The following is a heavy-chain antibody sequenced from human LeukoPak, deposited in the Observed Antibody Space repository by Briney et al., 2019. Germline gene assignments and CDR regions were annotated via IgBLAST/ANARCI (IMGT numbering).Heavy chain of an antibody. V-gene: IGHV1-3*01. CDR2: INAGNGNT. D-gene: IGHD1-1*01. CDR3: ARRGNWNDADY. J-gene: IGHJ4*02. Sequence: ASVKVSCKASGYTFTSYDMHWVRQAPGQRLEWMGWINAGNGNTKYSQKFQGRVTITRDTSASTAYMELNSLRSEDTAVYYCARRGNWNDADYWGQGTLVTVSS. CDR1: GYTFTSYD.